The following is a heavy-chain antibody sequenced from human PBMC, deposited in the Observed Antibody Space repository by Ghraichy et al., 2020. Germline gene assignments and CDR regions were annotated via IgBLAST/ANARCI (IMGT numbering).Heavy chain of an antibody. V-gene: IGHV1-46*01. Sequence: ASVKVSCKASGYTFTSYYMHWVRQAPGQGLEWMGIINPSGGSTSYAQKFQGRVTMTRDTSTSTVYMELSSLRSEDTAVYYCASCDYDFWSGYYLGGYYYYGMDVWGQGTTVTVSS. J-gene: IGHJ6*02. CDR3: ASCDYDFWSGYYLGGYYYYGMDV. CDR2: INPSGGST. CDR1: GYTFTSYY. D-gene: IGHD3-3*01.